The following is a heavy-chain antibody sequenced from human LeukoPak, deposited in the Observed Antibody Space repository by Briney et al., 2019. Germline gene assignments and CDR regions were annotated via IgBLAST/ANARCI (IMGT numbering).Heavy chain of an antibody. CDR3: TRTYCSTTGCYTELFDP. CDR1: GFTFSTYW. D-gene: IGHD2-2*02. CDR2: INSDGSST. J-gene: IGHJ5*02. Sequence: PGGSLRLSCAASGFTFSTYWMHWVRQAPGKGPVWVSRINSDGSSTTCADSVKGRFTISRDNAKNTLYLQMNSLRAEDTAVYYCTRTYCSTTGCYTELFDPWGQGTLVTVSS. V-gene: IGHV3-74*01.